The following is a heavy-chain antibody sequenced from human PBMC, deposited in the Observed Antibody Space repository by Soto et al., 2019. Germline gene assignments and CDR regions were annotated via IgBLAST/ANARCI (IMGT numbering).Heavy chain of an antibody. CDR3: ARGYDGDYGYYYGMDV. CDR1: GFTFSSYD. Sequence: EVQLVESGGGLVQPGGSLRLSCAASGFTFSSYDMHWVRQATGKGLEWVSAIGTAGDTYYPGSVKGRFTISRENAKNSLYLQINSLRAEDTAVYYCARGYDGDYGYYYGMDVWGQGTTVTVSS. V-gene: IGHV3-13*01. J-gene: IGHJ6*02. D-gene: IGHD4-17*01. CDR2: IGTAGDT.